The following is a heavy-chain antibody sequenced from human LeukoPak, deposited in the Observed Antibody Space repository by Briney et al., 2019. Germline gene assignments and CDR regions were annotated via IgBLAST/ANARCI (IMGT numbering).Heavy chain of an antibody. J-gene: IGHJ5*02. Sequence: KSSETLSLTCTVSGGSISSSNYYWGWIRQPPGKGLEWIGSIYYSGNTYYNPSLKSRVTIFVDTSKNQFSLKLRSVTAADTAVYYCARPKSRLSWFDPWGQGTLVTVS. V-gene: IGHV4-39*01. CDR1: GGSISSSNYY. CDR3: ARPKSRLSWFDP. CDR2: IYYSGNT.